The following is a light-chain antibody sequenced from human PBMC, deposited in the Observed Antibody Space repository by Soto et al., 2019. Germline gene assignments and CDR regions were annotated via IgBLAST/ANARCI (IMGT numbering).Light chain of an antibody. Sequence: QSALTQPASVSVSPGQSITISCTGTSTNVGDYNYVSWYQQHPGKAPKLMIYEVSNRPSGVSNRFSGSKSGNTASLTISGLQAEDEADYYCSSYTSSGTLVFGGGTKLTVL. J-gene: IGLJ2*01. V-gene: IGLV2-14*01. CDR2: EVS. CDR3: SSYTSSGTLV. CDR1: STNVGDYNY.